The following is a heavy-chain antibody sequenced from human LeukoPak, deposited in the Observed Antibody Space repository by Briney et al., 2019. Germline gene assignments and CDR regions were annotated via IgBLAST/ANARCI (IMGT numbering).Heavy chain of an antibody. D-gene: IGHD5-18*01. CDR3: AKDLLRGYSYGPDY. V-gene: IGHV3-43*01. CDR1: GYNFTNYW. J-gene: IGHJ4*02. Sequence: GESLKISCKASGYNFTNYWIGWVRQMPGKGLEWVSLISWNGGSTYYADSVKGRFTISRDNSKNSLYLQMNSLRTDDTALYYCAKDLLRGYSYGPDYWGQGTLVTVSS. CDR2: ISWNGGST.